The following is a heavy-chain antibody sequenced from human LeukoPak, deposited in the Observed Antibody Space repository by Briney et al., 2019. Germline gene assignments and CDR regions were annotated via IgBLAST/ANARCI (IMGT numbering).Heavy chain of an antibody. Sequence: GESLKISCKGIGYSFPTYWIAWVRQMPGKGLEWMGITYAGDSDTKYSPSFQGQITISADKSISTAYLQWSSLKASDTAMYYCARQGGLAAAGQPFDYWGQGTLVTVSS. CDR1: GYSFPTYW. D-gene: IGHD6-13*01. V-gene: IGHV5-51*01. J-gene: IGHJ4*02. CDR2: TYAGDSDT. CDR3: ARQGGLAAAGQPFDY.